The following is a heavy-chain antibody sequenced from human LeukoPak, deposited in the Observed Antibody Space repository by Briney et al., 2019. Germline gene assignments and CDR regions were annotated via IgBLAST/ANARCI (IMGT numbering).Heavy chain of an antibody. CDR2: IYYSGST. Sequence: SETLSLTCTVTGGSITGRSDHWGWIRQPPGKGLEWIGSIYYSGSTYYNPSFKSRVTISVDTSRNQFSLQLRYVTAADTAVYYCARNESVLGTTGLNDFFDDWGQGSLVTVSS. V-gene: IGHV4-39*01. D-gene: IGHD1-26*01. CDR1: GGSITGRSDH. J-gene: IGHJ4*02. CDR3: ARNESVLGTTGLNDFFDD.